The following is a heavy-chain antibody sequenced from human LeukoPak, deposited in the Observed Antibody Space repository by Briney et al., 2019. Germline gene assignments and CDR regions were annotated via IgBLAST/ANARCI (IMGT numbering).Heavy chain of an antibody. J-gene: IGHJ6*03. Sequence: ASVKVSCKASGYTFTGYYMHWVRQAPGQGLEWMGWINPKSGDLNYAQKFQGGVTMTRDTSSKTVYVELSRLRSDDTAVYFCARAAPAGYYYFMDVWGKGTTVTVSS. D-gene: IGHD2-15*01. CDR1: GYTFTGYY. V-gene: IGHV1-2*02. CDR2: INPKSGDL. CDR3: ARAAPAGYYYFMDV.